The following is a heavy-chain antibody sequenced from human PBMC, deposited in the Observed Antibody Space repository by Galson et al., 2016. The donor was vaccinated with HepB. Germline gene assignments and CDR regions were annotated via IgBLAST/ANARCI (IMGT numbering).Heavy chain of an antibody. CDR3: TTLSGD. V-gene: IGHV3-15*05. CDR1: GFNFNKAW. J-gene: IGHJ4*02. D-gene: IGHD5-24*01. Sequence: SLRLSCAASGFNFNKAWMNWVRPAPGKGLEWVGRIKSEVDGVTTNYAAPVKGRFTISRDDSQNTLYLQMNRPKIEDTAVYYCTTLSGDWGQGTLVTVSS. CDR2: IKSEVDGVTT.